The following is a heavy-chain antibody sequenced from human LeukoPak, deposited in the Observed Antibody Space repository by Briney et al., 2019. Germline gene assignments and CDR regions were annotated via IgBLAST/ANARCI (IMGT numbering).Heavy chain of an antibody. CDR3: ARVRYSYAYYFDY. V-gene: IGHV4-34*01. J-gene: IGHJ4*02. CDR2: INHSGST. Sequence: PSETLSLTCAVYGGSFSGYYWSWIRQPPGKGLEWIGEINHSGSTNYNPSLKSRVTISVDTSKNQFSLKLSSVTAADTAVYYCARVRYSYAYYFDYWGQGTLVTVSS. D-gene: IGHD5-18*01. CDR1: GGSFSGYY.